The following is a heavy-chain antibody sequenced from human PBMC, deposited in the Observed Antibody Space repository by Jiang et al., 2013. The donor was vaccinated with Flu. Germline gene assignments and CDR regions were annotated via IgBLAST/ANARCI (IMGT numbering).Heavy chain of an antibody. CDR2: ISYDGNEE. J-gene: IGHJ4*01. V-gene: IGHV3-30*18. CDR1: IYG. D-gene: IGHD6-19*01. CDR3: AKGQTVAGEFDS. Sequence: IYGMHWVRQAPGKGLEWVASISYDGNEETYADSVKGRLTISRDNSENTVSLHMNSLRPEDTAIYYCAKGQTVAGEFDSWGQGSLVTVSP.